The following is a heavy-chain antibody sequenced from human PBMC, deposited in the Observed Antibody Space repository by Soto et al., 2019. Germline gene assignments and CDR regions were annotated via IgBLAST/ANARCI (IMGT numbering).Heavy chain of an antibody. Sequence: GGSLRLSCAASGLTFSSYAMSWVRQAPGKGLEWVSAISGSGGSTYYADSVKGRFTISRDNSKNTLYLQMNSLRAEDTAVYYCAKEKYPYGDYVYYFDYWGQGTLVTVSS. J-gene: IGHJ4*02. CDR3: AKEKYPYGDYVYYFDY. CDR1: GLTFSSYA. CDR2: ISGSGGST. V-gene: IGHV3-23*01. D-gene: IGHD4-17*01.